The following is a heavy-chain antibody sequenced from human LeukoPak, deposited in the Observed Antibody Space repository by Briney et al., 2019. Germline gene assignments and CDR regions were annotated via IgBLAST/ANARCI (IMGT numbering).Heavy chain of an antibody. V-gene: IGHV4-38-2*02. CDR3: ARGAADDSSGYYYHYHYYMDV. D-gene: IGHD3-22*01. CDR2: IYHSGRT. J-gene: IGHJ6*03. Sequence: SETLSLTCTVSGYSISSGYYWGWIRQPPGKGLEWIGSIYHSGRTFYNPSLKSRVTISVDTSKNQFSLNLSSVTAADTALYYCARGAADDSSGYYYHYHYYMDVWGKGTTVTVSS. CDR1: GYSISSGYY.